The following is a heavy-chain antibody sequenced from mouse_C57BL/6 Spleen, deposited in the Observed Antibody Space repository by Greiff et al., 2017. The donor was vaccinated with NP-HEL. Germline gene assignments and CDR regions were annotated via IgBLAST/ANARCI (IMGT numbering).Heavy chain of an antibody. Sequence: EVKVVESGGGLVKPGGSLKLSCAASGFTFSDYGMHWVRQAPEKGLEWVAYISSGSSTIYYADTVKGRFTISRDNAKNTLFLQMTSLRSEDTAMYYCARLGDYGGFAYWGQGTLVTVSA. CDR2: ISSGSSTI. J-gene: IGHJ3*01. CDR3: ARLGDYGGFAY. D-gene: IGHD2-4*01. CDR1: GFTFSDYG. V-gene: IGHV5-17*01.